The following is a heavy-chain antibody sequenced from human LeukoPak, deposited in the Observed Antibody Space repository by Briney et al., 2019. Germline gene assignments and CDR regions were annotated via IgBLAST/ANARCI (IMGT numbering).Heavy chain of an antibody. D-gene: IGHD6-19*01. CDR2: ISGSGGST. V-gene: IGHV3-23*01. CDR1: GFTFSSYA. J-gene: IGHJ3*02. Sequence: GGSLRLSCAASGFTFSSYAMSWVRQAPGKGLGWVSAISGSGGSTYYADSVKGRFTISRDHSKNTLYLQMNSLRAEDTAVYYCAKDYADSSGWYRAFDIWGQGTMVTVSS. CDR3: AKDYADSSGWYRAFDI.